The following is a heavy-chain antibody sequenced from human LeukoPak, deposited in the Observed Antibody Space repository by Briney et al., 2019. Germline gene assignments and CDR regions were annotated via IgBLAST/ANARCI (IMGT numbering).Heavy chain of an antibody. Sequence: PGGSLRLSCAASGFTVSYNHVTWVRLAPGKWLEWVSSMYISGATYYADSVKGRFTFSRDNFKNTLYLQMNSLRAEDTAMYYCARDSGRFDVFDIWGQGTMVTVSS. J-gene: IGHJ3*02. D-gene: IGHD3-10*01. CDR3: ARDSGRFDVFDI. CDR2: MYISGAT. CDR1: GFTVSYNH. V-gene: IGHV3-53*01.